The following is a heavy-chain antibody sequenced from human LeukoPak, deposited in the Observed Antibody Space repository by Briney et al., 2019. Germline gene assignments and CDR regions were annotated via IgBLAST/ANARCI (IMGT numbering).Heavy chain of an antibody. CDR1: GGSFSGYY. CDR2: INHSGST. CDR3: ARGAWGYSSGWYLRH. J-gene: IGHJ4*02. D-gene: IGHD6-19*01. Sequence: KPSETLSLTCAVYGGSFSGYYWSWIRQPPGKGLEWTGEINHSGSTNYNPSLKSRVTISVDTSKNQFSLKLSSVTAADTAVYYCARGAWGYSSGWYLRHWGQGTLVTVSS. V-gene: IGHV4-34*01.